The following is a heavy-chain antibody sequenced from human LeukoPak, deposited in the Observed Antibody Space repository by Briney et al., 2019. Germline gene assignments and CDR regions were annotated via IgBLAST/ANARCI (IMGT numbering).Heavy chain of an antibody. CDR3: AKDYSDSRVGDVFFEY. CDR2: ITSGFTP. D-gene: IGHD1-26*01. CDR1: GFTFSNYA. V-gene: IGHV3-23*01. Sequence: GGSLRLSCVASGFTFSNYAMSWFRPAPGKRLEWVSGITSGFTPHYSDSVTGRFTISRDNSKNTFHLQMNSLRAEDTAVYYCAKDYSDSRVGDVFFEYWGQGTLVTVS. J-gene: IGHJ4*02.